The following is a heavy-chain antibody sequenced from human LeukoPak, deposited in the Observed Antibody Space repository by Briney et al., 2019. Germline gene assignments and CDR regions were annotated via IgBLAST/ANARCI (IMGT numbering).Heavy chain of an antibody. CDR1: GFTFSSYA. J-gene: IGHJ4*02. CDR2: ISYDGSNK. V-gene: IGHV3-30*18. D-gene: IGHD3-3*01. Sequence: GGSLRLSCAASGFTFSSYAMTWVRQAPGKGLEWVAVISYDGSNKYYADSVKGRFTISRDNSKNTLYLQMSSLRAEDTAVYYCAKGSGYYDFWSGPDYWGQGTLVTVSS. CDR3: AKGSGYYDFWSGPDY.